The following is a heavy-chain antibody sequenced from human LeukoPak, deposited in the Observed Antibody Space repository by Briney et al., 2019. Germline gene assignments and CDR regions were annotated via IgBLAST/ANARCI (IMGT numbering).Heavy chain of an antibody. Sequence: GGSLRLSCAASGFTFSNAWMSWVRQAPGKGLEWVGRIKSKTDGGTTDYAAPVKGRFTISRDDSKTTVNRQMNSLKTEDTAVYYCTIGYGEAGYWGQGTLVTVSS. CDR1: GFTFSNAW. CDR3: TIGYGEAGY. D-gene: IGHD4-17*01. J-gene: IGHJ4*02. CDR2: IKSKTDGGTT. V-gene: IGHV3-15*01.